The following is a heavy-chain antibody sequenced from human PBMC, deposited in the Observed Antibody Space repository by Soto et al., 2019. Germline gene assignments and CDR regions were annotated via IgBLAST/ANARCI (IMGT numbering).Heavy chain of an antibody. CDR1: GFTFSSYG. V-gene: IGHV3-33*01. CDR3: ARDHIYGDDKYYYYGMDV. CDR2: IWYDGSNK. Sequence: GGSLRLSCAASGFTFSSYGMHWVRQAPGKGLEWVAVIWYDGSNKYYADSVKGRFTISRDNSKNTLYLQMNSLRAEDTAVYYCARDHIYGDDKYYYYGMDVWGQGTTVTVSS. J-gene: IGHJ6*02. D-gene: IGHD4-17*01.